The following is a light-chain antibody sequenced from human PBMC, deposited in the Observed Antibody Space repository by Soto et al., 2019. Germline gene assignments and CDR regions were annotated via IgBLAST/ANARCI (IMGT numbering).Light chain of an antibody. CDR2: GAS. CDR3: QQYGTSPWT. CDR1: QRISSSY. Sequence: EIVLTQSPGTLSLSPGERATLSCRASQRISSSYLAWYQQKPGQAPRLLIYGASSRTVGIPDHFSGSGSGTDFTLTISRLEPKDIAVYYCQQYGTSPWTSGQGTKVEIK. V-gene: IGKV3-20*01. J-gene: IGKJ1*01.